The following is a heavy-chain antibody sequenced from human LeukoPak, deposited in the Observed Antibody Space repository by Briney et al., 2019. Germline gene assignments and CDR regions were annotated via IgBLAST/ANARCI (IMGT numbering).Heavy chain of an antibody. J-gene: IGHJ4*02. Sequence: ASVKVSCKASGYTFTNFDINWVRQAPGQGLEWMGWMNPVSGNAGSAQKFQGRVTMTTDTSTSTAYMELRSLRSDDTAVYYCAREGLGELTLDCWGQGTLVTVSS. CDR1: GYTFTNFD. V-gene: IGHV1-8*01. CDR3: AREGLGELTLDC. D-gene: IGHD3-16*01. CDR2: MNPVSGNA.